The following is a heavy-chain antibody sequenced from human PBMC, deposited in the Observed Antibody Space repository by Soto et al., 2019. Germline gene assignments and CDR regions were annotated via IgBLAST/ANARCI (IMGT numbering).Heavy chain of an antibody. D-gene: IGHD3-3*01. J-gene: IGHJ6*02. CDR2: IIPIFGTA. V-gene: IGHV1-69*06. CDR1: GGPFSTYA. Sequence: SVKVSCKGSGGPFSTYAISWVRQAPGQGLEWMGGIIPIFGTANYAQKLPGRVTITADKSTSTAYMELSSLRSEDTAVYYCAKNCPILTIFGVVLTDSYFYGMDVWGQVTTVHVSS. CDR3: AKNCPILTIFGVVLTDSYFYGMDV.